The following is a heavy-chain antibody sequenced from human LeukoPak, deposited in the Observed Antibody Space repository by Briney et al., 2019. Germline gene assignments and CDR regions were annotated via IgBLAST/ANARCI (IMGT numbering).Heavy chain of an antibody. CDR3: ARWGGRGQLLSAGHKWNAFDI. CDR1: GGSFSGYY. Sequence: SETLSLTCAVYGGSFSGYYWSWIRQPPGKGLEWIGEINHSGSTNYNPSLKSRVTISVDTSKNQFSLKLSSVTAADTAVYYCARWGGRGQLLSAGHKWNAFDIWGQGTMVTVSS. J-gene: IGHJ3*02. V-gene: IGHV4-34*01. CDR2: INHSGST. D-gene: IGHD2-2*01.